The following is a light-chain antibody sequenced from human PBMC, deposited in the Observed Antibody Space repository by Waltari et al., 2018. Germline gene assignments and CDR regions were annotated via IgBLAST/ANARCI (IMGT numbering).Light chain of an antibody. CDR3: QSFDIRLSGGVV. V-gene: IGLV1-40*01. CDR2: GNN. J-gene: IGLJ3*02. CDR1: SSNIGAGHD. Sequence: QSVLTQPPSMSGAPGQRVTIPCTGRSSNIGAGHDLHWAQVFPGTAPKPLIYGNNNRPSGVPDRFSGSKSDTSASLAIGGLQAEDEADYYCQSFDIRLSGGVVFDGGTKVTVL.